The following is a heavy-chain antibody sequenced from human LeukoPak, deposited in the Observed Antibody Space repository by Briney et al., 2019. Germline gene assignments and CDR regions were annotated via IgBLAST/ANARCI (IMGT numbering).Heavy chain of an antibody. D-gene: IGHD3-22*01. J-gene: IGHJ4*02. V-gene: IGHV3-7*01. Sequence: GGSLRLSCAASGFPFSTYCMSWVRQAPGKGLQWVANIKQDGREKYYVASVKGRFTISRDNAKNSLYLQMNSLRAEDTAVYYCARAYFYYDSSGYYGDYWGQGTLVTVSS. CDR2: IKQDGREK. CDR3: ARAYFYYDSSGYYGDY. CDR1: GFPFSTYC.